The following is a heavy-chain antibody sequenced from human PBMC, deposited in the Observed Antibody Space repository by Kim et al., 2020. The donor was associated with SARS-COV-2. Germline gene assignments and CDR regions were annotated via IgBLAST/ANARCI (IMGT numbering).Heavy chain of an antibody. CDR1: GFTFSNAW. CDR2: IKSKTDGGTT. V-gene: IGHV3-15*01. Sequence: GGSLRLSCAASGFTFSNAWMSWVRQAPGKGLEWVGRIKSKTDGGTTDYAAPVKGRFTISRDDSKNTLYLQMNSLKTEDTAVYYCTTDPMVRGVIRLFDYWGQGTLVTVSS. D-gene: IGHD3-10*01. CDR3: TTDPMVRGVIRLFDY. J-gene: IGHJ4*02.